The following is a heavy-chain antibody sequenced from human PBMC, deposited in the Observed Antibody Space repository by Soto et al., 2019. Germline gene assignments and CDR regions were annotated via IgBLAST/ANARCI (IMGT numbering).Heavy chain of an antibody. V-gene: IGHV3-23*01. D-gene: IGHD1-1*01. Sequence: PGGSLRLSCAASGFTFSSYAMSWVRQAPGKGLEWVSTISGSGGTTYYADSVKARFTISRDNSKNTLYLQMNSLRAEDKAMYCCAKNKETGAAGGLGYWGQGAVVTVSS. J-gene: IGHJ4*02. CDR3: AKNKETGAAGGLGY. CDR1: GFTFSSYA. CDR2: ISGSGGTT.